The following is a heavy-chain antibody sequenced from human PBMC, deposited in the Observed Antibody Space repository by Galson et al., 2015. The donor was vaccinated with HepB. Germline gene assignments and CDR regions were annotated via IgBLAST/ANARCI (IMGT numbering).Heavy chain of an antibody. D-gene: IGHD2/OR15-2a*01. CDR3: GGGRKTIASRPSGAVDI. Sequence: SVKVSCKASGYTFTDYYIHWVRQAPGQGLEWMGWLNPNSGGTIQAQKFQGRVSMTGATSISTASMELRRLTSDDTALYYCGGGRKTIASRPSGAVDIWGQGTMVTVSS. J-gene: IGHJ3*02. V-gene: IGHV1-2*02. CDR2: LNPNSGGT. CDR1: GYTFTDYY.